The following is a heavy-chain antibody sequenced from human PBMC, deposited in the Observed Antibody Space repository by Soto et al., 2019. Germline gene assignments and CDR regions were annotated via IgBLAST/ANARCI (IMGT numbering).Heavy chain of an antibody. D-gene: IGHD6-6*01. CDR1: GGSISSGDYY. CDR3: ARVGISSSDAFDI. Sequence: PSETLSLTCTVSGGSISSGDYYWSWIRQHPGKGLEWIGYIFYSGNTYYNPSLKSRVTISVDTSKNHFSLKLSSMTDADTAVYYCARVGISSSDAFDIWGPGIMVTVSS. CDR2: IFYSGNT. J-gene: IGHJ3*02. V-gene: IGHV4-31*03.